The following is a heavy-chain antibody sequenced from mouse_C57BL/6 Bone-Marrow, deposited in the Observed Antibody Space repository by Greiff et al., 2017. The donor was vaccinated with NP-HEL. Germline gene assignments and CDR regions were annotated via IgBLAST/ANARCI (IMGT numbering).Heavy chain of an antibody. J-gene: IGHJ1*03. CDR1: GYTFTSYW. CDR2: IYPGNSDT. Sequence: VQLQQSGTVLARPGASVKMSCKTSGYTFTSYWMHWVKQRPGQGLEWIGAIYPGNSDTSYNQKFKGKAKLTAVTSASTAYMELSSLTNEDSAVYYCTTLITTVVPWYFDVWGTGTTVTVSS. V-gene: IGHV1-5*01. D-gene: IGHD1-1*01. CDR3: TTLITTVVPWYFDV.